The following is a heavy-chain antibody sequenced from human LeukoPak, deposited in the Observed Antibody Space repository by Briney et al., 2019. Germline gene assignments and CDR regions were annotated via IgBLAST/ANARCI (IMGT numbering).Heavy chain of an antibody. J-gene: IGHJ4*02. V-gene: IGHV1-69*13. CDR3: VSRYRDSSGYYTALHGFDY. D-gene: IGHD3-22*01. Sequence: SVKVSCKASGGTFSSYAISWVRQAPGQGLEWMGGIIPIFGTANYAQKFQGRVTITADESTSTAYMELSSLRSEDTAVYYCVSRYRDSSGYYTALHGFDYWGQGTLVTVSS. CDR1: GGTFSSYA. CDR2: IIPIFGTA.